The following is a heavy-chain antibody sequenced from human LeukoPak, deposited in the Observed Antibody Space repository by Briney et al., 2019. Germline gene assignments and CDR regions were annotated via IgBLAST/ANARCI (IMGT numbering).Heavy chain of an antibody. Sequence: PSETLSLTCTVSGGSISSYYWNWIRQPPGKGLEWIGYMYYSGSTNYNPSLKSRVTISVDTSKNQFSLKLSSVTAADTAVYYCASTVQYYYYMDVWGKGTTVTVSS. J-gene: IGHJ6*03. CDR2: MYYSGST. D-gene: IGHD4-11*01. CDR1: GGSISSYY. CDR3: ASTVQYYYYMDV. V-gene: IGHV4-59*08.